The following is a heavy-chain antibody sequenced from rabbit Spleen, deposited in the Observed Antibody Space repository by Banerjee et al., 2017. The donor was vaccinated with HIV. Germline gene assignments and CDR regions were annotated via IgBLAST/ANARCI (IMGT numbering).Heavy chain of an antibody. CDR3: ARDTGTSFSTYGMDL. V-gene: IGHV1S40*01. J-gene: IGHJ6*01. Sequence: QSLEESGGGLVKPGASLTLTCKASGFSFNSGNDMCWVRQAPGKGLEWIACIYAGSTGSTYSATWAKGRFTISKTSSTTVTLQMTSLTAADTATYFCARDTGTSFSTYGMDLWGPGTLVTVS. CDR2: IYAGSTGST. D-gene: IGHD7-1*01. CDR1: GFSFNSGND.